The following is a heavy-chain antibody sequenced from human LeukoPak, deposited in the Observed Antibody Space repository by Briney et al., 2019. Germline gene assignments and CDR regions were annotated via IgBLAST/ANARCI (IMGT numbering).Heavy chain of an antibody. J-gene: IGHJ4*02. D-gene: IGHD3-9*01. CDR1: GASLTCGSMTGYY. Sequence: SETLSLTCAVSGASLTCGSMTGYYWSWIRESPGKGLEWIGYIYNSANTKYNPSLKSRAIISIDTSKNQFSLNLTSVTSADTAVYYCTARGYFEWSFEDFWGEGTLVTVSS. CDR3: TARGYFEWSFEDF. CDR2: IYNSANT. V-gene: IGHV4-61*08.